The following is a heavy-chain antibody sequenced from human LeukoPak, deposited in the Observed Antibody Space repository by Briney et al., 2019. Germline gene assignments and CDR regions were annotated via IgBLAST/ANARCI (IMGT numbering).Heavy chain of an antibody. CDR2: ISGSGGST. Sequence: AGGSLRLSCAASGFTFSSYAMSWVRQAPGKGLEWASAISGSGGSTYYADSVKGRFTISRDNSKNTLYLQINSLRAEDTAVYYCAKSPTYYYYGMDVWGQGTTVTVSS. V-gene: IGHV3-23*01. J-gene: IGHJ6*02. CDR1: GFTFSSYA. CDR3: AKSPTYYYYGMDV.